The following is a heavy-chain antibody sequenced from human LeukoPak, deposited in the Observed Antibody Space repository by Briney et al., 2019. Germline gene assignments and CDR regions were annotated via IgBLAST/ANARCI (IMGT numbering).Heavy chain of an antibody. CDR2: MSALNGNT. J-gene: IGHJ4*02. Sequence: ASVKVSCKASGYTFTNYGISWVRQAPGQGLEWMGWMSALNGNTNYQHKFQGRVTMTTDTSKNTAYMELRSLRSDDTAVYYCARFGSGSYRYHFDYWGQGTLVTVSS. CDR1: GYTFTNYG. CDR3: ARFGSGSYRYHFDY. D-gene: IGHD3-10*01. V-gene: IGHV1-18*01.